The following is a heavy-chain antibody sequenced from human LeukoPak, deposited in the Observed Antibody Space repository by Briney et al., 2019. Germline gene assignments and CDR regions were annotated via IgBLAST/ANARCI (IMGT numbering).Heavy chain of an antibody. V-gene: IGHV3-7*01. J-gene: IGHJ3*02. D-gene: IGHD2-15*01. Sequence: PGGSLRLSCAASGFTFSSYWMSWVRQAPGKGLEWVANIKQDGSEKYYVDSVKGRPTISRDNAKNLLYLEMNSLRVEDSAMYFCAREYPHIVEVVGAEAFDMWGQGTMVTVSA. CDR3: AREYPHIVEVVGAEAFDM. CDR1: GFTFSSYW. CDR2: IKQDGSEK.